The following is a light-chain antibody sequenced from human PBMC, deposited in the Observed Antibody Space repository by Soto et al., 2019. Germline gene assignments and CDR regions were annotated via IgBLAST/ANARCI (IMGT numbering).Light chain of an antibody. J-gene: IGKJ3*01. CDR2: DAS. CDR1: ESVRIW. CDR3: QQYNRFST. V-gene: IGKV1-5*01. Sequence: DIQMTQSPSTLSSSVGDRVTITCRASESVRIWLAWYQQKPGKAPRVLIYDASSLERGVPSRFSGSGSETKYTLTINSLQPEDFATYYCQQYNRFSTFGPGTKVEIK.